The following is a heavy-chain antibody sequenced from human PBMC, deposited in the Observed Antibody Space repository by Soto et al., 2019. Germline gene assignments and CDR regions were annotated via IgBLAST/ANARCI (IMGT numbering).Heavy chain of an antibody. CDR2: ISAYNGNT. CDR1: GYTFTNYG. CDR3: ARDRGSYALDY. J-gene: IGHJ4*02. V-gene: IGHV1-18*01. Sequence: QVQLVQSGAEVRKPGASVKVSCKASGYTFTNYGIIWVRQAPGQGLEWMGWISAYNGNTNYAQKLQGRVTMTTDTXXXXXXXXXXXXXXXXXXXXYCARDRGSYALDYWGQGTLVTVSS. D-gene: IGHD1-26*01.